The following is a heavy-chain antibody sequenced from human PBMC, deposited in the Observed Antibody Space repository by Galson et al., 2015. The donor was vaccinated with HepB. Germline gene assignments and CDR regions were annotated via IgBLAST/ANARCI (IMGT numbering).Heavy chain of an antibody. CDR3: TTSMIQGVIDYYFDY. D-gene: IGHD3-10*01. CDR2: IGNKPNNYAT. J-gene: IGHJ4*02. Sequence: LRLSYAASGFTFSSYSMNWVRQAPGKGLEWVGRIGNKPNNYATAYAASVRGRFIISRDDSKNTAYLQMNSLKTEDTALYYCTTSMIQGVIDYYFDYWGPGTLVTVSS. V-gene: IGHV3-73*01. CDR1: GFTFSSYS.